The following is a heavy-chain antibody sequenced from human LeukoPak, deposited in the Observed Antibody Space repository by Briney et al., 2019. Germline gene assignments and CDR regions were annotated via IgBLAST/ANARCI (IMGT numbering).Heavy chain of an antibody. CDR2: IYHSGST. CDR3: ARRPYSSGWYGAFDI. Sequence: KTSETLSLTCAVSGGSISSSNWWSWVRQPPGRGLEWIGGIYHSGSTNYNPSLKSRVTISVDKSKNQFSLKLSSVTAADTAVYYCARRPYSSGWYGAFDIWGQGTMVTVSS. J-gene: IGHJ3*02. CDR1: GGSISSSNW. D-gene: IGHD6-19*01. V-gene: IGHV4-4*02.